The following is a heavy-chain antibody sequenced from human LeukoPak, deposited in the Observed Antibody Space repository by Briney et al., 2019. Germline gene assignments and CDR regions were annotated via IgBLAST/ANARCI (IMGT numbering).Heavy chain of an antibody. D-gene: IGHD6-19*01. CDR1: EYTFTGYV. V-gene: IGHV1-2*02. CDR3: ARGAVAGKGGDLDY. Sequence: ASVKVSCKASEYTFTGYVMHWVRQAPGQGLEWMGWINPNSGGANYAQKFLGRVTMTRDTSISTAYMELSNLRFDDTAVYYCARGAVAGKGGDLDYWGQGTLVSVSS. J-gene: IGHJ4*02. CDR2: INPNSGGA.